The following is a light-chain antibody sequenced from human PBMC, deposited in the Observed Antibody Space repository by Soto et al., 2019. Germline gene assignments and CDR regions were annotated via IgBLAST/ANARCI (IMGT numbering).Light chain of an antibody. CDR1: SSYVGGYNY. CDR3: SSYTSMTTLV. V-gene: IGLV2-11*01. J-gene: IGLJ1*01. Sequence: QSALTQPRSVSGSPGQSVTISCTGTSSYVGGYNYVSWYQQHPGKAPKLMIYDVSKRPSGVPDRFSGSKSGTTASLTISGLQAEDEADYYCSSYTSMTTLVFGTGTKLTVL. CDR2: DVS.